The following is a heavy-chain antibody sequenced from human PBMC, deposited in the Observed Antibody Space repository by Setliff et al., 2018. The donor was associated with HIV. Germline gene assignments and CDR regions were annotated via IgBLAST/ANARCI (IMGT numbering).Heavy chain of an antibody. Sequence: SETLSLTCTVSGHSISSRYYWGWIRQPPGKGLEWIGSVYHTGSTYYNPSLKSRVTMSADTSKNQFSLKLSSVTAADTAVYYCASSPAWRSDFGLHTFDYWGQGTLVTVSS. J-gene: IGHJ4*02. CDR3: ASSPAWRSDFGLHTFDY. CDR1: GHSISSRYY. CDR2: VYHTGST. V-gene: IGHV4-38-2*02. D-gene: IGHD2-2*01.